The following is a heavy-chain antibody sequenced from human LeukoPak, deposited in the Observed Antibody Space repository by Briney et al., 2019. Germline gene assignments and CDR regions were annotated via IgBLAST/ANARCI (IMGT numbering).Heavy chain of an antibody. J-gene: IGHJ4*02. CDR1: GFTFSSYA. Sequence: PGGSLRLSCAASGFTFSSYAMSWVRQAPGKGLEWVSAISGSGGSTYYADSVKGRFTISRDNSKNTLYLQMNSLIAEDTAVYYCAKGNYYYDSSVLDYWGQGTLVTVSS. CDR2: ISGSGGST. CDR3: AKGNYYYDSSVLDY. D-gene: IGHD3-22*01. V-gene: IGHV3-23*01.